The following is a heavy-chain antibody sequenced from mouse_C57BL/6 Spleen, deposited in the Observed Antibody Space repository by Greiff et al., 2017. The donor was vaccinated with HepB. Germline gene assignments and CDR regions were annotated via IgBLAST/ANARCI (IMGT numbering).Heavy chain of an antibody. Sequence: QVQLQQSGPGLVQPSQSLSITCTVSGFSLTSYGVHWVRQSPGKGLEWLGVIWSGGSTDYNAAFISRLSISKDNSKSQVFFKMNSLQADDTAIYYCARTLYYGSFYFDVWGTGTTVTVSS. CDR1: GFSLTSYG. CDR3: ARTLYYGSFYFDV. CDR2: IWSGGST. D-gene: IGHD1-1*01. V-gene: IGHV2-2*01. J-gene: IGHJ1*03.